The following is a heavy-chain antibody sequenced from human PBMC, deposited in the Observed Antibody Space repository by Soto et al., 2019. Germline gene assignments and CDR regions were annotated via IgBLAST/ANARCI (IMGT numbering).Heavy chain of an antibody. CDR2: ISGSGGST. D-gene: IGHD3-3*01. CDR1: GFTFSSYA. V-gene: IGHV3-23*01. J-gene: IGHJ6*03. CDR3: AKDNAPNYDFWSGYYTAGRGNTDV. Sequence: GGSLRLSCAASGFTFSSYAMSWVRQAPGKGLEWVSAISGSGGSTYYADSVKGRFTISRDNSKNTLYLQMNSLRAEDTAVYYSAKDNAPNYDFWSGYYTAGRGNTDVWGKGTTVTVSS.